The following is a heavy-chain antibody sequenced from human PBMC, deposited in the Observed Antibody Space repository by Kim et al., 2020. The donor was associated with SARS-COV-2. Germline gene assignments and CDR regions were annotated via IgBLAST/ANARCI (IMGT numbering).Heavy chain of an antibody. V-gene: IGHV3-48*02. Sequence: YADSVKGRFTISRDNAKNSLYLQMNSLRDEDTVVYYCAREDNYSGSSIGYWGQGTLVTVSS. CDR3: AREDNYSGSSIGY. J-gene: IGHJ4*02. D-gene: IGHD1-26*01.